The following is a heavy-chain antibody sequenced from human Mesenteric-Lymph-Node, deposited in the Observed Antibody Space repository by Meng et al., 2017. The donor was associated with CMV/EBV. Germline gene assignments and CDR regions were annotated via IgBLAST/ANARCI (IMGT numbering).Heavy chain of an antibody. Sequence: QVQLVQSGAVVTKPGSSVNVSCKASGGTFSSYTISWVRQAPGQGLEWMGRIIPILGIANYAQKFQGRVTITADKSTSTAYMELSSLRSEDTAVYYCAGGIAAAGSRWFDPWGQGTLVTVSS. CDR2: IIPILGIA. CDR3: AGGIAAAGSRWFDP. V-gene: IGHV1-69*02. D-gene: IGHD6-13*01. J-gene: IGHJ5*02. CDR1: GGTFSSYT.